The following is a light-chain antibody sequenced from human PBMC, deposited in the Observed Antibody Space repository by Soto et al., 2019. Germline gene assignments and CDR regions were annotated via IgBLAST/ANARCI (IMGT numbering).Light chain of an antibody. CDR3: QVWDSTDDHHVL. CDR2: DNS. V-gene: IGLV3-21*02. J-gene: IGLJ2*01. CDR1: NIGSNS. Sequence: SYELTQPPSASVAPGQTARITCGGNNIGSNSVQWYQQNPGQAPVLVVYDNSDRPSGIPDRSSGSKSGNTATLTISRVEAGDEADYHCQVWDSTDDHHVLFGGGTKVTVL.